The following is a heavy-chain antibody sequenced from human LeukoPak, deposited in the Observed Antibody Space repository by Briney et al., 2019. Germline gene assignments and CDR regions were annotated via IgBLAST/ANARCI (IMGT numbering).Heavy chain of an antibody. CDR2: IRYDGSNK. V-gene: IGHV3-30*02. CDR1: GFTFSSYG. CDR3: ANGNPIAVAGDFDY. D-gene: IGHD6-19*01. Sequence: GGSLRLSCAASGFTFSSYGMHWVRQAPGKGLEWLAFIRYDGSNKYYADSVKGRFTISRDNSKNTLYLQMNSLRAEDSAVYYCANGNPIAVAGDFDYWGQGTLVTVSS. J-gene: IGHJ4*02.